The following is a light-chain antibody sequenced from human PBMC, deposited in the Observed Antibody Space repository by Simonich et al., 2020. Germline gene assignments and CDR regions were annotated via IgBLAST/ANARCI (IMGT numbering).Light chain of an antibody. CDR3: CSYAGSPYV. CDR2: DVR. V-gene: IGLV2-11*01. Sequence: ALTQPRSGSGSPGQSVTIPCNGTSSDVGGYNYVSWYQKHPGKAPKLMIYDVRKRPSGVPERFSGSKSGNTASLTISGLQAEDEADYYCCSYAGSPYVFGTGTKVTVL. CDR1: SSDVGGYNY. J-gene: IGLJ1*01.